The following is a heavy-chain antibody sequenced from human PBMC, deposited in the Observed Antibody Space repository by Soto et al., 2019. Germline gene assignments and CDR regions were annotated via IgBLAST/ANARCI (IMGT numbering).Heavy chain of an antibody. V-gene: IGHV3-48*01. Sequence: GGSLRLSXAASGFTFSTYSMNWVRQAPGKGLEWVSYISSSSSTIFYTDSVKGRFTISRDNAKNSLYLQMNSLRAEDTAVYYCAREMAALNYFDYWGQGTLVTVSS. CDR1: GFTFSTYS. D-gene: IGHD2-15*01. J-gene: IGHJ4*02. CDR2: ISSSSSTI. CDR3: AREMAALNYFDY.